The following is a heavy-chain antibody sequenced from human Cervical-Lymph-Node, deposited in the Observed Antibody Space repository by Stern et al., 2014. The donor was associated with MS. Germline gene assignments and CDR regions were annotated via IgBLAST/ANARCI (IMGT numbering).Heavy chain of an antibody. CDR2: IYSGRIT. J-gene: IGHJ5*02. CDR3: TREMAARRFDP. CDR1: GLTVSSNY. Sequence: VQLVESGGGLAQPGGSLRLSCAASGLTVSSNYMTWVRQAPGKGLEWVSLIYSGRITHYADSLKGRFTISRDNSKHILYLQTNSLRVEDTAVYYCTREMAARRFDPWGQGTLVIVSS. D-gene: IGHD6-6*01. V-gene: IGHV3-66*01.